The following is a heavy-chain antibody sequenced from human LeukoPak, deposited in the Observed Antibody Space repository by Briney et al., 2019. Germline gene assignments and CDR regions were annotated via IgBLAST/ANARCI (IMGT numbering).Heavy chain of an antibody. V-gene: IGHV4-4*07. J-gene: IGHJ4*02. CDR3: ARQVGSSWYLDY. D-gene: IGHD6-13*01. CDR2: IYTSGRT. CDR1: GGSISTYS. Sequence: PSETLSLTCTVSGGSISTYSWTWIRQPAGKGLEWIGHIYTSGRTNYNPSLKSRLSMSVDTSKSQFSLKLSSVTAADTAVYYCARQVGSSWYLDYWGQGTLVIVSS.